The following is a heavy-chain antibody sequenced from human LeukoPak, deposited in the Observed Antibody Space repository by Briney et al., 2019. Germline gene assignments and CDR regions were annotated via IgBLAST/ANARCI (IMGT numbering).Heavy chain of an antibody. CDR2: IKYSGST. CDR1: GGSLSGYY. Sequence: SETLSLTCDVNGGSLSGYYWTWIRQSPGKGLEWLGEIKYSGSTTYNPSLRRRFTMSVESSKNQFSLKLSSVSAAGTAVYYCASLFFAFGESYFYSYHMDVWGKGTTVIISS. CDR3: ASLFFAFGESYFYSYHMDV. D-gene: IGHD3-10*01. V-gene: IGHV4-34*01. J-gene: IGHJ6*03.